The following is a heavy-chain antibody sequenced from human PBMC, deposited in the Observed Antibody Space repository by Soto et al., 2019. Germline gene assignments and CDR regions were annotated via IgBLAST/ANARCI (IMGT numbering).Heavy chain of an antibody. CDR2: ISYDGSNK. J-gene: IGHJ6*02. CDR3: AKTDYDFWSGYPYYYYYGMDV. Sequence: GGSLRLSCAASGFTFSSYGMHWVRQAPGKGLEWVAVISYDGSNKYYADSVKGRFTISRDNSKNTLYLQMNSLRAEDTAVYYCAKTDYDFWSGYPYYYYYGMDVWGQGTTVTVSS. D-gene: IGHD3-3*01. CDR1: GFTFSSYG. V-gene: IGHV3-30*18.